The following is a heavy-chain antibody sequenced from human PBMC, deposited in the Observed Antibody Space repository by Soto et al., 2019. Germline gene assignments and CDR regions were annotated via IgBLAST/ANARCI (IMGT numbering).Heavy chain of an antibody. Sequence: QVQLQESGPGLVKPSQTLSLTCNVSGSSIYSGVFYCTWVRQRPGQGLEWIGYIFYTGTTYYSPSLMSRATISVDTSEKQFYLKLNSVTAADTAVYYCARDADSSSGYYYHGMEVWGQGTTVTVSS. D-gene: IGHD6-6*01. CDR1: GSSIYSGVFY. CDR2: IFYTGTT. V-gene: IGHV4-31*03. J-gene: IGHJ6*02. CDR3: ARDADSSSGYYYHGMEV.